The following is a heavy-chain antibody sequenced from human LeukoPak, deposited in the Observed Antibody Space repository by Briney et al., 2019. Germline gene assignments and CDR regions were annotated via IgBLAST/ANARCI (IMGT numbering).Heavy chain of an antibody. CDR3: AKDVLGSYGSDDAFDI. CDR1: GFTFSSYA. D-gene: IGHD5-18*01. V-gene: IGHV3-23*01. Sequence: GGSLRLSCAASGFTFSSYAMTWVRQAPGKGLEWVSAISGSGGSTYYADSVKGRFTISRDNSKNTLYLQMNSLRAEDTAVYYCAKDVLGSYGSDDAFDIWGQGTMVTVSS. J-gene: IGHJ3*02. CDR2: ISGSGGST.